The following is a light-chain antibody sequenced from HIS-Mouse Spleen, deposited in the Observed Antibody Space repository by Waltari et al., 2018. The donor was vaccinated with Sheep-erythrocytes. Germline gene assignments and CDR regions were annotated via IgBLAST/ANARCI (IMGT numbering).Light chain of an antibody. CDR1: SSDVGSYNL. Sequence: QSALTQPASVSGSPGQSITISCTGTSSDVGSYNLVSWYQQHPGKAPKLMIYEGSKRPSGVSNRCSCSKSGNTASLTISGIQAEDESDYYCCSYAGSSTPWVFGGGTKLTVL. V-gene: IGLV2-23*01. J-gene: IGLJ3*02. CDR2: EGS. CDR3: CSYAGSSTPWV.